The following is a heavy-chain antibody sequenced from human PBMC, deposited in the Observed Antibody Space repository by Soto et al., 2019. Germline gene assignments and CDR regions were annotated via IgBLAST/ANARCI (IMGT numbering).Heavy chain of an antibody. CDR3: SRRREGSYSDY. CDR2: ISYSGST. Sequence: QLQLQESGPGLVKPSETLSLTCTVSGDSISSGSYYWGWIRQPPGNGLEWIASISYSGSTYYNPSLKSRVTISVDTSKNQFSLRLSSVTAADTAVYYCSRRREGSYSDYWGQGILVTVSS. J-gene: IGHJ4*02. D-gene: IGHD3-10*01. V-gene: IGHV4-39*01. CDR1: GDSISSGSYY.